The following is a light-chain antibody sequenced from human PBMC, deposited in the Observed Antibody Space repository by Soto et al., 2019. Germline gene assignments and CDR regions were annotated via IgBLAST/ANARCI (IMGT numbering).Light chain of an antibody. V-gene: IGKV3-20*01. Sequence: EIVLTQSPGNLSLSPGERATLSCRASQSVSSSYLAWYQQKPGQAPRLLIYGASSRATGIPDRFSGSGSGTDFTLTISRLEPEDFTVYYCQQYGSSRTFGQGTKV. CDR2: GAS. CDR1: QSVSSSY. J-gene: IGKJ1*01. CDR3: QQYGSSRT.